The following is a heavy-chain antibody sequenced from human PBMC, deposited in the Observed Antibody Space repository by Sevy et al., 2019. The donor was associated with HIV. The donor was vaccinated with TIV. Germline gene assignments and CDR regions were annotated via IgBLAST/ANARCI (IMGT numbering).Heavy chain of an antibody. CDR3: ARHSSMVQDAFDI. Sequence: SETLSLTCSVSGGSFSSSIYYWGWIRQPPGQGLEWFGSIYYSGSTYYNPSLKSRVTISLDTSKNQLSLKLSAVTAADTAVYYCARHSSMVQDAFDIWGQGTMVTVSS. CDR2: IYYSGST. V-gene: IGHV4-39*01. D-gene: IGHD3-10*01. CDR1: GGSFSSSIYY. J-gene: IGHJ3*02.